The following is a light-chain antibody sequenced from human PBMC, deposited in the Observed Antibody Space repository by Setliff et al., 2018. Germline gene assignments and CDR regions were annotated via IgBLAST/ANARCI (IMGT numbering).Light chain of an antibody. CDR3: LSYTSETTHAL. CDR1: NSDVGGYNY. J-gene: IGLJ2*01. CDR2: EVT. Sequence: LAQPAAVSGSPGQSITISCAGTNSDVGGYNYVSWYQQHPNKAPKLMIYEVTKRPSGVSDRFSGSKSGNTASLTISGLQAEDEADYYCLSYTSETTHALFAGGTKSPS. V-gene: IGLV2-14*01.